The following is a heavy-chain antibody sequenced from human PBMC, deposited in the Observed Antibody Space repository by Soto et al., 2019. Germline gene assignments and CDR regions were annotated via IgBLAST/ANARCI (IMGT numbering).Heavy chain of an antibody. Sequence: EVQLLESGGGFVQPGGSLRVSCAASGFTFSSYTMSWVRQAPGKGLEWVSSVSASGGTTYYADSVKGRFTISRDNSKSSLDLQMNSLRAEDTSVYYCARGLSTISALGGQGTLVTVSS. CDR3: ARGLSTISAL. D-gene: IGHD6-6*01. V-gene: IGHV3-23*01. CDR2: VSASGGTT. J-gene: IGHJ4*02. CDR1: GFTFSSYT.